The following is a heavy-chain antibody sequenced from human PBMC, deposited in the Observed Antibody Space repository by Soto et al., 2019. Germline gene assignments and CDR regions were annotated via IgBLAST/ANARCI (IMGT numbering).Heavy chain of an antibody. Sequence: QITLNESGPTVVKPAETLTLTCTLYGFSLTTSGVGVGWIRQSPGKAPEWLALIYWDDDKRYSASLKSRLTITKDTSKNQVVLTMASVDPADTATYYCAHRILRTVFGLVTTTAIYFDFWGQGTPVVVSS. CDR2: IYWDDDK. CDR3: AHRILRTVFGLVTTTAIYFDF. J-gene: IGHJ4*02. V-gene: IGHV2-5*02. CDR1: GFSLTTSGVG. D-gene: IGHD3-3*01.